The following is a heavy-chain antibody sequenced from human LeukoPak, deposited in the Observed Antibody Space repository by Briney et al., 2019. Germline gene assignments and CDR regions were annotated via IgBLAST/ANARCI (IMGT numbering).Heavy chain of an antibody. J-gene: IGHJ3*02. Sequence: GRSLRLSCGASGFTFSNAWMSWVRQAPGKGLEWVGRIKSKTDGGTTDYAAPVKGRFTISRDDSKNTLYLQMNSLKTEDTAVYYCTTSLYCSSTSCYRRLSRLDAFDIWGQGTMVTVSS. V-gene: IGHV3-15*01. CDR2: IKSKTDGGTT. D-gene: IGHD2-2*01. CDR1: GFTFSNAW. CDR3: TTSLYCSSTSCYRRLSRLDAFDI.